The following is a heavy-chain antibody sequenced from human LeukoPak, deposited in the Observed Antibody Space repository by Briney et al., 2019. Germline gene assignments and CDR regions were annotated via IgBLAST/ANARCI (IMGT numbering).Heavy chain of an antibody. Sequence: GGSLRLSCAASGFTFSSYGMHWVRQAPGKGLEWVAVISYDGSNKYYADSVKGRFTISRDNSKNTLYLQMNSLRAEDTAVYYCAKALLTQWLVGYWGQGTLVTVSS. J-gene: IGHJ4*02. D-gene: IGHD6-19*01. CDR1: GFTFSSYG. V-gene: IGHV3-30*18. CDR2: ISYDGSNK. CDR3: AKALLTQWLVGY.